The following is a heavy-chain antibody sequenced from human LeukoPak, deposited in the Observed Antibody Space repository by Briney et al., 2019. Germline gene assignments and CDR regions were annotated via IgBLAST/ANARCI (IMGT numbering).Heavy chain of an antibody. V-gene: IGHV1-46*01. CDR3: ARVTGSYNWFDP. D-gene: IGHD3-10*01. Sequence: ASVKVSCKASGYSFTSHYMHWVRQAPGQGLEWMGLINPSGSSTLYAQKFQGRVTMTRDTSTSTAYMELRSLRSDDTAVYYCARVTGSYNWFDPWGQGTLVTVSS. J-gene: IGHJ5*02. CDR2: INPSGSST. CDR1: GYSFTSHY.